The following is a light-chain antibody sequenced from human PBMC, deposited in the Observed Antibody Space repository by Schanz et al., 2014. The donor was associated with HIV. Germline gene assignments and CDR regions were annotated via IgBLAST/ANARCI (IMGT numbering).Light chain of an antibody. CDR2: EVT. J-gene: IGLJ2*01. Sequence: QSVLTQPASVSGSPGQSITISCSGVRNNVGIYDLVSWYQHHPGKGPKLLIYEVTKRPSGVSNRFSGSKSGNTASLTISGLQAEDEADYYCSSYTSSSTLYVVFGGGTKLTVL. V-gene: IGLV2-14*02. CDR3: SSYTSSSTLYVV. CDR1: RNNVGIYDL.